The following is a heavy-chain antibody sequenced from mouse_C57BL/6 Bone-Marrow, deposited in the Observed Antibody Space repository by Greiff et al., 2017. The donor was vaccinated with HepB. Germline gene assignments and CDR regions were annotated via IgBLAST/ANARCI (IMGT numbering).Heavy chain of an antibody. CDR1: GYTFTSYW. V-gene: IGHV1-61*01. CDR3: ARGPRAMDY. Sequence: QVQLQQPGAELVRPGSSVKLSCKASGYTFTSYWMDWVKQRPGQGLEWIGNIYPSDSETHYNQKFKDKATLTVDKSSRTAYMQLSSLTSEDSAVYYCARGPRAMDYWGQGTSVTVSS. J-gene: IGHJ4*01. CDR2: IYPSDSET.